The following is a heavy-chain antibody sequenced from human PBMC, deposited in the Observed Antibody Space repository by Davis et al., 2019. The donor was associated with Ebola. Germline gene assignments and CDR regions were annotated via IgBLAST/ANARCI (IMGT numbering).Heavy chain of an antibody. V-gene: IGHV4-34*01. CDR1: GGSFSGYY. Sequence: MPSETLSLTCAVYGGSFSGYYWSWIRQPPGKGLEWIGEINHSGSTNYNPSLKSRVTISVDTSKNQFSLKLSSLTAADTAVYYCAKTKQQLEYFNYWGQGTLVTVSS. J-gene: IGHJ4*02. CDR3: AKTKQQLEYFNY. CDR2: INHSGST. D-gene: IGHD6-13*01.